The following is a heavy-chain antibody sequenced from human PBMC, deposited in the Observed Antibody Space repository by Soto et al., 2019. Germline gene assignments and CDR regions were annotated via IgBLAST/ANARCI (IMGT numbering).Heavy chain of an antibody. V-gene: IGHV2-5*02. J-gene: IGHJ5*02. CDR3: THEPPYCSGGSCYLNWFDP. CDR1: GFSLSTSGVS. Sequence: SGPTLVNPTQTLTLTCTLSGFSLSTSGVSMDWIRQPPGKALEWLALIYWDDDKRYSPSLKSRLTITKDTSKHQVLLTMTNMDPMDTATYYFTHEPPYCSGGSCYLNWFDPWGQGTLVTVSS. D-gene: IGHD2-15*01. CDR2: IYWDDDK.